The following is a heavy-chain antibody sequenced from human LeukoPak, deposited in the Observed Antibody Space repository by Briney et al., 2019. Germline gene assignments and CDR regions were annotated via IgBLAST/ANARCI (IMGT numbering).Heavy chain of an antibody. CDR2: FCNSGDT. V-gene: IGHV4-59*01. CDR1: GDSISTYL. CDR3: ARLGFYSGYFDH. J-gene: IGHJ4*02. Sequence: PSETLSLTCTVSGDSISTYLWSWIRQAPGRGLEWIGYFCNSGDTKLNPSLKSRVIISVDTPKNQYSLKMSSLTTADTAVYFCARLGFYSGYFDHWGQGILVTVSS. D-gene: IGHD2-15*01.